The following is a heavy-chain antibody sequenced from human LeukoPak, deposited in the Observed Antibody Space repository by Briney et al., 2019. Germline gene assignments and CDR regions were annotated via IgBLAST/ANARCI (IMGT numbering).Heavy chain of an antibody. CDR3: ASSIAVAGPFDY. CDR2: IYYSGST. J-gene: IGHJ4*02. D-gene: IGHD6-19*01. CDR1: GGSISSSSYY. Sequence: SETLSLTCTVSGGSISSSSYYWGWIRQPPGKGLEWIGSIYYSGSTYYNPSLKSRVTISVDTSKNQFSLKLSSVTAAGTAVYYCASSIAVAGPFDYWGQGTLVTVSS. V-gene: IGHV4-39*01.